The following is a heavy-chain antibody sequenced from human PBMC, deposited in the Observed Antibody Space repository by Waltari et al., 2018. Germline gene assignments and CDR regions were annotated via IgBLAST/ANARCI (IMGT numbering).Heavy chain of an antibody. CDR2: INHSGST. CDR1: GGSFSVYY. V-gene: IGHV4-34*01. J-gene: IGHJ3*02. D-gene: IGHD3-22*01. CDR3: ARRESYYYDSSGYYKAFDI. Sequence: QVQLQQWGAGLLKPSETLSLTCAVYGGSFSVYYWSWIREPPGQGLEWIGEINHSGSTNYNPSLKSRVTISVDTSKNQFSLKLSSVTAADTAVYYCARRESYYYDSSGYYKAFDIWGQGTMVTVSS.